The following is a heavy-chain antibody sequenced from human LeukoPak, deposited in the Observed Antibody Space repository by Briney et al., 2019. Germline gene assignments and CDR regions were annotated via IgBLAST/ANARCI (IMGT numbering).Heavy chain of an antibody. CDR3: AREHLSGYWYFDL. J-gene: IGHJ2*01. V-gene: IGHV3-20*01. D-gene: IGHD3-16*02. CDR2: IKWNDGST. Sequence: GGRLRLFCAASGLIFQSYAMRWVPQPSRKGLEGASGIKWNDGSTGYADSVKGRFTISRDNAKNSLYLQMNSLRAEDTALYHCAREHLSGYWYFDLWGRGTLVTVSS. CDR1: GLIFQSYA.